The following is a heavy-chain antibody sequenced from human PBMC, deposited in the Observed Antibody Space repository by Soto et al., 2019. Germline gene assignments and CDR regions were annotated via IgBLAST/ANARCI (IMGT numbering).Heavy chain of an antibody. CDR1: GFTFSSYS. V-gene: IGHV3-21*01. J-gene: IGHJ6*02. CDR3: AREPDYGDSYYYYGMDV. CDR2: ISSSSSYI. D-gene: IGHD4-17*01. Sequence: PGGSLRLSCAASGFTFSSYSMNWVRQAPGKGLEWVSSISSSSSYIYYADSVKGRFTISRDNAKNSLYLQMNSLRAEDTAVYYCAREPDYGDSYYYYGMDVWGQGTTGTVSS.